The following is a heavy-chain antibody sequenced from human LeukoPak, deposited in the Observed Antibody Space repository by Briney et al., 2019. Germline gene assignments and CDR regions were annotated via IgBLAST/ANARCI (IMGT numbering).Heavy chain of an antibody. V-gene: IGHV4-59*08. CDR3: ARAPYSSSFGAFDI. J-gene: IGHJ3*02. Sequence: TASETLSLTCTVSGGSISSYYWSWIRQPPGKGLEWIGYTYYSGSTNYNPSLKSRVTISVDTSKNQFSLKLSSVTAADTAVYYCARAPYSSSFGAFDIWGQGTMVTVSS. CDR1: GGSISSYY. D-gene: IGHD6-13*01. CDR2: TYYSGST.